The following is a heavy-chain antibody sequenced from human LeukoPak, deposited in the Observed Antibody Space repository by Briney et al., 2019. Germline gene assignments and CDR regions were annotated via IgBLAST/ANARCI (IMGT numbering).Heavy chain of an antibody. D-gene: IGHD2-8*01. CDR1: GFTFSSYA. CDR3: ARVMGHRGPLDY. V-gene: IGHV3-30-3*01. CDR2: ISYDGSNK. J-gene: IGHJ4*02. Sequence: GGSLRLSCAASGFTFSSYAIHWVRQAPGKGLDWVAVISYDGSNKYYADSVKGRFTISRDNSKNTLYLQMNSLRAEDTAVYYCARVMGHRGPLDYWGQGTLVTVSS.